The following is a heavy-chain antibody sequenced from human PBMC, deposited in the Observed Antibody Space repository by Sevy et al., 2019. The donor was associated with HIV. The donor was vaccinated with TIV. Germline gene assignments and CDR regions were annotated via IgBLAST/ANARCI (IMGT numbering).Heavy chain of an antibody. CDR2: IIPIFGTA. CDR1: GGTFSSYA. J-gene: IGHJ5*02. Sequence: ASVKVSCKASGGTFSSYAISWVRQAPGQGLEWMGGIIPIFGTANYAQKFQGRVTITADKSTGTAYMELSSLRSEDTAVYYCARGYSYKHGSFDPWGQGTLVTVSS. D-gene: IGHD5-18*01. V-gene: IGHV1-69*06. CDR3: ARGYSYKHGSFDP.